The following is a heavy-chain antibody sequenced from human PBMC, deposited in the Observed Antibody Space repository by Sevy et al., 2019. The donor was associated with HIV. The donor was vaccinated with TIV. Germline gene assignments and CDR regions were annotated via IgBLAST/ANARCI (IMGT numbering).Heavy chain of an antibody. J-gene: IGHJ4*02. Sequence: SETLSLTCAVSGGSISSSNWWSWVRQPPGKGLEWIGEIYHSGSTNYNPSLKSRVTISVDKSKNQFSLKLSSVTAADTAVYYCAAGGLRYIYGASYFDYWGQGTLVTVSS. CDR1: GGSISSSNW. V-gene: IGHV4-4*02. CDR2: IYHSGST. D-gene: IGHD5-18*01. CDR3: AAGGLRYIYGASYFDY.